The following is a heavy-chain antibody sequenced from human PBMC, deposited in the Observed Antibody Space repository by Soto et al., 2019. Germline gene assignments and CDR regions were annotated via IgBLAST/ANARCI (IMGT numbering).Heavy chain of an antibody. CDR1: EFSFSSYA. Sequence: PVGSLRLSCAASEFSFSSYAMHWIRQAPGKGLEWVAVISFDGNIIHYADSVKGRFIISRDNSKNTLYLQMHSLSGEDTAVYYCARTFDTITYYFDYWGQGTLVTVS. V-gene: IGHV3-30-3*01. CDR2: ISFDGNII. D-gene: IGHD3-9*01. CDR3: ARTFDTITYYFDY. J-gene: IGHJ4*02.